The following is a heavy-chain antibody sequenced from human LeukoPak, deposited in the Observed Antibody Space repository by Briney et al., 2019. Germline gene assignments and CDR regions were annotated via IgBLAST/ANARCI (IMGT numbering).Heavy chain of an antibody. CDR1: GGSISSGDYY. J-gene: IGHJ3*02. CDR3: ARFLRDYDKAFDI. D-gene: IGHD3-22*01. V-gene: IGHV4-30-4*01. Sequence: PSQTLSLTCTVSGGSISSGDYYWSWIRQPPGKGLEWIGYIYYSGSTYYNPSLKSRVTISVDTSKNQFSLKLSSVTAADTAVYYCARFLRDYDKAFDIWGQGTMVTVSS. CDR2: IYYSGST.